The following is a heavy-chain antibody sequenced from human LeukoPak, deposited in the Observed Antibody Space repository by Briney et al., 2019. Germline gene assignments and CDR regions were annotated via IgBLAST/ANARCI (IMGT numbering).Heavy chain of an antibody. CDR1: GYTLTELS. CDR2: FDPEDGET. J-gene: IGHJ4*02. D-gene: IGHD6-19*01. V-gene: IGHV1-24*01. Sequence: GASVEVSCKVSGYTLTELSMHWVRQAPGKGLEWMGGFDPEDGETIYAQKFQGRVTMTEDTSTDTAYMELSSLRSEDTAVYYCATRLLYSSGWYFDYWGQGTLVTVSS. CDR3: ATRLLYSSGWYFDY.